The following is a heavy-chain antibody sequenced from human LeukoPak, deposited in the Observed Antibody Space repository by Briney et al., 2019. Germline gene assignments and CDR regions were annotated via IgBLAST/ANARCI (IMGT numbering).Heavy chain of an antibody. D-gene: IGHD6-13*01. Sequence: PSETLSLTCTVSGDSISSYYWGWTRQPPGKGLEWIGSITHSGIPYYSPSLRSRVTISLDASKNQFSLKLTSVTAADTAVYYCTSLYSSNWYLGDYWGQGALVTVSS. J-gene: IGHJ4*02. CDR1: GDSISSYY. CDR2: ITHSGIP. V-gene: IGHV4-59*08. CDR3: TSLYSSNWYLGDY.